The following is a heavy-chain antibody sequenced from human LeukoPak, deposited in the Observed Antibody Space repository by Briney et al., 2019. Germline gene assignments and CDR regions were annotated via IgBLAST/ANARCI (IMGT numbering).Heavy chain of an antibody. CDR1: GGSFSGYY. V-gene: IGHV4-34*01. CDR2: INHSGST. D-gene: IGHD6-13*01. CDR3: ARQQLQRGHNWFDP. J-gene: IGHJ5*02. Sequence: PSETLSLTCAVYGGSFSGYYWSWIRQPPGKGLEWIGEINHSGSTNYNPSLKSRVTISVDTSKNQFSLELSSVTAADTAVYYCARQQLQRGHNWFDPWGQGTLVTVSS.